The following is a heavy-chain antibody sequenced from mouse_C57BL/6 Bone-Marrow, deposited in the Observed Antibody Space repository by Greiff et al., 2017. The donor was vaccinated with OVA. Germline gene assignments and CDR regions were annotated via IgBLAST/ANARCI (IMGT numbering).Heavy chain of an antibody. V-gene: IGHV1-64*01. Sequence: QVQLQQPGAELVKPGASVKLSCKASGYTFTSYWMHWVKQRPGQGLEWIGMIHPNSGSTNYNEKLKSKATLTVDKSSSTAYMQLSSLTSEDSAVYYCARIPDGSRGDYFDYWGQGTTLTVSS. D-gene: IGHD1-1*01. CDR2: IHPNSGST. J-gene: IGHJ2*01. CDR3: ARIPDGSRGDYFDY. CDR1: GYTFTSYW.